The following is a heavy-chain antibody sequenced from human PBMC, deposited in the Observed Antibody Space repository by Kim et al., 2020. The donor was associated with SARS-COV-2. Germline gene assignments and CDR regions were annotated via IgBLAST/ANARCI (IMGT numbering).Heavy chain of an antibody. V-gene: IGHV4-59*13. CDR2: IYYNGVT. CDR3: ARLHAYGHEEFDP. Sequence: SENLSLTCSVSGGSINGYYWSWIRQPPGKELEWIGYIYYNGVTNYNPSLKSRVTMSVDTSKNQLSLMLSSVTAADTAVYYCARLHAYGHEEFDPWGQGILVTVSS. J-gene: IGHJ5*01. D-gene: IGHD3-10*01. CDR1: GGSINGYY.